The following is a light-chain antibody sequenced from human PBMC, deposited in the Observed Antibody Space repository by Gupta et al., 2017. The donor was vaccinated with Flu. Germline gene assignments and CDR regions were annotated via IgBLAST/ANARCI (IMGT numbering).Light chain of an antibody. J-gene: IGLJ1*01. CDR3: QSDDSSLSGYV. Sequence: QSVLTQPPSVSGAPGQRVTISCPGSSSNIGAGFDVHWYQQLPGTVPKLLIYGNTNRPSGVPDRISGSKSGTSASLASTGLQAEDEADYYCQSDDSSLSGYVFGTGTKVIVL. V-gene: IGLV1-40*01. CDR1: SSNIGAGFD. CDR2: GNT.